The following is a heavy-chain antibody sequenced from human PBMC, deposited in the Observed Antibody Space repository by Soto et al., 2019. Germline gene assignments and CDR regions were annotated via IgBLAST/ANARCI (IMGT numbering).Heavy chain of an antibody. D-gene: IGHD5-18*01. J-gene: IGHJ3*02. V-gene: IGHV4-34*01. Sequence: QVQLQQWGAGLLKPSETLSLTCAVYGGSFSGYYWSWIRQPPGKGLEWIGEMNHSGSTNYNPSLKRRVTISVDPTTNQFSVKRSSVTAADTAVYYCARGNTGYSCGSGCAFDIWGQGTMVTVSS. CDR3: ARGNTGYSCGSGCAFDI. CDR2: MNHSGST. CDR1: GGSFSGYY.